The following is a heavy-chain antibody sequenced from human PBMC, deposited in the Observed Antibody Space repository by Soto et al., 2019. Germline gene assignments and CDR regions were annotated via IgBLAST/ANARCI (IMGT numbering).Heavy chain of an antibody. D-gene: IGHD1-1*01. Sequence: GGSLRLSCTASGLTFNTYGVHWVRQAPGKGLEWVALISSDATTKIYGDSVKGRFTISRDNPKNTLYLQMNSLLPEDTAVYYCAAHSGKYWNNFDSWGRGTLVTVSS. CDR2: ISSDATTK. CDR1: GLTFNTYG. CDR3: AAHSGKYWNNFDS. J-gene: IGHJ4*02. V-gene: IGHV3-30*03.